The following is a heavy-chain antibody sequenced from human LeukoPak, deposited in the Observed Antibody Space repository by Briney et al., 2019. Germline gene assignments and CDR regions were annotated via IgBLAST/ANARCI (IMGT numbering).Heavy chain of an antibody. Sequence: ASVKVSCKASGYTFTGYYMHWVRQAPGQGLEWMGIINPSGGSTSYAQKFQGRVTMTRDTSTSTVYMELSSLRSEDTAVYYCARALTGYPYFDYWGQGTLVTVSS. CDR3: ARALTGYPYFDY. D-gene: IGHD3-9*01. V-gene: IGHV1-46*01. CDR2: INPSGGST. J-gene: IGHJ4*02. CDR1: GYTFTGYY.